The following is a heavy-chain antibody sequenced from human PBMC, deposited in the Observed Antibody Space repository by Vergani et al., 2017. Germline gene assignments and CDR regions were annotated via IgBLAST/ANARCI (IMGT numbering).Heavy chain of an antibody. CDR3: AGIPINDFLSDY. Sequence: EVQLVETGGGLIQPGGSLRLSCVASGFTVSSNYMSWVRQVPGKGLEWVSVIYSGGSTYYSDSVKGRFTISRDNSKNTLYFRMNSLRAEDTAVYYCAGIPINDFLSDYWGQGTLVTVSS. CDR2: IYSGGST. J-gene: IGHJ4*02. D-gene: IGHD2-2*01. V-gene: IGHV3-53*02. CDR1: GFTVSSNY.